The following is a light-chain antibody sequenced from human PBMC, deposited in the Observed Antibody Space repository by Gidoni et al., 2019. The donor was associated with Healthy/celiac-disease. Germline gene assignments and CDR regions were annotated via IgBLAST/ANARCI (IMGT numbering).Light chain of an antibody. CDR2: LGS. J-gene: IGKJ2*04. Sequence: DIVMTQSPLSLPVTPGEPASISCRSSQSLLHSNGYNYLDWYLQKPGQSPQLLIYLGSNRASGVPDRFSGSGSGTDFTLKISRVEAEDVGVYYCMQALQTQCRFGQGTKLEIK. CDR3: MQALQTQCR. V-gene: IGKV2-28*01. CDR1: QSLLHSNGYNY.